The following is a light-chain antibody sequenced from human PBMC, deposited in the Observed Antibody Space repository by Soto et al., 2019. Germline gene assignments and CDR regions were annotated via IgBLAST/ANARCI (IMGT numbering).Light chain of an antibody. CDR3: QHYHGWPIT. CDR1: QSVSNNY. J-gene: IGKJ5*01. V-gene: IGKV3-20*01. CDR2: GAS. Sequence: DTVLTQSPGTLSLTSGERATLSCRASQSVSNNYLAWYQQKPGQAHRLLIYGASNRATGIPDRFSGSGSGTDFTLTISRLEPEDFAVYYCQHYHGWPITFGQGTRLEIK.